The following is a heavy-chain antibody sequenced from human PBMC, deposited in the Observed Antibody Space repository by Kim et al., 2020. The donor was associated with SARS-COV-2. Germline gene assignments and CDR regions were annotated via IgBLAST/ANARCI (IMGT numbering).Heavy chain of an antibody. V-gene: IGHV3-23*01. Sequence: ADSVEGRFNIYRDNSKSTVYLQMNSRRAEDTAVYYCAKGVVGTTWAAYDYWGQGTLVTVSS. J-gene: IGHJ4*02. CDR3: AKGVVGTTWAAYDY. D-gene: IGHD1-26*01.